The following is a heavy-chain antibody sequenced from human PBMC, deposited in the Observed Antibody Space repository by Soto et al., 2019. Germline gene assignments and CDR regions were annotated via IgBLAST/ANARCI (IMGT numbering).Heavy chain of an antibody. V-gene: IGHV3-30-3*01. J-gene: IGHJ4*02. CDR3: ARDYYKYYDSSGYYRSPAY. CDR1: GFTFSSYA. D-gene: IGHD3-22*01. Sequence: QPGGYLRLSCAASGFTFSSYAIHWVRQAPGTGLEWAALISYDGSDKDYADSVKGRFTISRDNSRNTLFLQMNSLRAEDTAVYYCARDYYKYYDSSGYYRSPAYWGQGT. CDR2: ISYDGSDK.